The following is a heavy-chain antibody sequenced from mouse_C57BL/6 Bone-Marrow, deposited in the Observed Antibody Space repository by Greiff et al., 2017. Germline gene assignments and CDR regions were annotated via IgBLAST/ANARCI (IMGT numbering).Heavy chain of an antibody. V-gene: IGHV5-16*01. D-gene: IGHD2-4*01. CDR3: AREYYEYWYFDV. J-gene: IGHJ1*03. Sequence: EVQLVESEGGLVQPGSSMKLSCTASGFTFRDYYMAWVRQVPEKGLEWVAHITYDGSSTSNLDSLKSRFIISSDNAKNILYLQMSSLKSEDTATYYCAREYYEYWYFDVWGTGTTVTVSS. CDR2: ITYDGSST. CDR1: GFTFRDYY.